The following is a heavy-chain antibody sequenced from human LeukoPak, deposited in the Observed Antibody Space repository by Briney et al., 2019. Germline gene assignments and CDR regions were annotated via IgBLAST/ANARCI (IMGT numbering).Heavy chain of an antibody. J-gene: IGHJ6*03. CDR2: MNPNSGNT. CDR1: GYTFTSYD. CDR3: ARSDFWSGFITRYYYYMDV. V-gene: IGHV1-8*03. Sequence: ASVKVSCKASGYTFTSYDINWVRQATGQGLEWMGWMNPNSGNTGYAQKFQGRVTITRNTSISTAYMELSSQRSEDTAVYYCARSDFWSGFITRYYYYMDVWGKGTTVTVSS. D-gene: IGHD3-3*01.